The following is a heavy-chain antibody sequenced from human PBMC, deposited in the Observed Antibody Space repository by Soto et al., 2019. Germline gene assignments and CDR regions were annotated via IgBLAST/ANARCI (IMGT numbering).Heavy chain of an antibody. Sequence: PGGSLRLSCAASGFTFSSYAMHWVRQAPGKGLQWLAMTSYDGINTYYADSVKGRSTISRDNSKNMLYLQMNSLRAEDTAVYFCAKDRDYHATTIGYWGQGTLVTVSS. CDR3: AKDRDYHATTIGY. D-gene: IGHD1-1*01. CDR2: TSYDGINT. V-gene: IGHV3-30*18. CDR1: GFTFSSYA. J-gene: IGHJ4*02.